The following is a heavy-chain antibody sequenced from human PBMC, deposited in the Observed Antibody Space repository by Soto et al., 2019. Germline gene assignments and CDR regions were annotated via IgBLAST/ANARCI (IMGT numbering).Heavy chain of an antibody. Sequence: VASVKVSCKASRYTFTDYYVHWVRQSPGQGLEWMGWINANSGVTKFPQKFQGRVIMTRDTSISTVYMGLSRLTSDDTAVYYCARAGLTTLELATIYWGQGTQVTSPQ. V-gene: IGHV1-2*02. CDR3: ARAGLTTLELATIY. D-gene: IGHD5-12*01. CDR1: RYTFTDYY. J-gene: IGHJ4*02. CDR2: INANSGVT.